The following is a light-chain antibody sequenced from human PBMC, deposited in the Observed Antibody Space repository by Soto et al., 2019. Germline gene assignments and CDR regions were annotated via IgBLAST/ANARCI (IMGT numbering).Light chain of an antibody. CDR1: QSVSSY. J-gene: IGKJ5*01. Sequence: EIVMTQSPATLSVSPGDGATLSCRASQSVSSYLAWYQQKPGQAPRLLIYDASTRATGIPARFSGSGSGTEFTLTISSLQSEDFAVYYCQQYNNWPPITFGQGTRLEIK. CDR3: QQYNNWPPIT. CDR2: DAS. V-gene: IGKV3-15*01.